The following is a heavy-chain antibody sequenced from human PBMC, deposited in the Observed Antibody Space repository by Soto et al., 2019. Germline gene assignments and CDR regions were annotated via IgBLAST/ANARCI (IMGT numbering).Heavy chain of an antibody. D-gene: IGHD3-10*02. V-gene: IGHV3-21*06. J-gene: IGHJ6*02. Sequence: PGGSLRLSCAASGFTFNTYSMNWVRQAPGKGLEWVSSISGDSDYIYYADSMKGRLTISRDNTKNSLYLQMNSLRVEDTAVYFCVRFAVPYYVYAMDVWGQGATVTVSS. CDR1: GFTFNTYS. CDR2: ISGDSDYI. CDR3: VRFAVPYYVYAMDV.